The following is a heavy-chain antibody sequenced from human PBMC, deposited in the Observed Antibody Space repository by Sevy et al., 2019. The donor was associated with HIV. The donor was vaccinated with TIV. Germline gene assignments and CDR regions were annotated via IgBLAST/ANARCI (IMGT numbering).Heavy chain of an antibody. CDR3: AGLRDCSSTSCYMRGYYYYYGMDV. V-gene: IGHV5-51*01. D-gene: IGHD2-2*02. CDR1: GYSFTSYW. CDR2: IYPGDSDT. J-gene: IGHJ6*02. Sequence: GESLKISCKGSGYSFTSYWIGWVRQMPGKGLEWMGIIYPGDSDTRYSPSFQGQVTISADKSISTAYLQWRSLKASDTAMYYCAGLRDCSSTSCYMRGYYYYYGMDVWGQGTTVTVSS.